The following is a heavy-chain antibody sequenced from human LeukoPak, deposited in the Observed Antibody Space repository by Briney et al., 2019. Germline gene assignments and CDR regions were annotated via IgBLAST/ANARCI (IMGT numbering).Heavy chain of an antibody. J-gene: IGHJ6*02. D-gene: IGHD2-2*01. CDR1: GFTFSSYS. V-gene: IGHV3-21*01. CDR2: ISSSSSYI. CDR3: ARDGIVVVPAARYCYGMDV. Sequence: GGSLRLSCAASGFTFSSYSMNWVRQAPGKGLEWVSSISSSSSYIYYADSVKGRFTISRDNAKNSLYLQMNSLRAEDTAVYYCARDGIVVVPAARYCYGMDVWGQGTTVTVSS.